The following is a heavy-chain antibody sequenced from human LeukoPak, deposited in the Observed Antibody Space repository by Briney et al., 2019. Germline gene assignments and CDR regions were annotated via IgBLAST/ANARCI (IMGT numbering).Heavy chain of an antibody. CDR2: IFYSGST. CDR3: ARFSISWSCFDY. J-gene: IGHJ4*02. CDR1: GGSISGYY. D-gene: IGHD6-13*01. Sequence: SETLSLTCTVSGGSISGYYWNWIRQPPGKGLEWLGYIFYSGSTKYNPSLESRVTILADTSKNQFSLKLTSVTAADTALYYCARFSISWSCFDYWGQGTLVTVSS. V-gene: IGHV4-59*01.